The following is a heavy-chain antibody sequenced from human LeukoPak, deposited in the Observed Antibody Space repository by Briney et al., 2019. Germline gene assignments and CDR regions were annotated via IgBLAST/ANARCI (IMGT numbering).Heavy chain of an antibody. CDR1: GYTFTDYY. Sequence: ASVKVSCKASGYTFTDYYMNWVRQGPGQGLEWMGWINHNSGGTNYAQKFQGRVTMTRDTSITTAYMELSSLRSDDTAMYYCTRALGSDYWGQGTLVAVSS. CDR3: TRALGSDY. CDR2: INHNSGGT. V-gene: IGHV1-2*02. J-gene: IGHJ4*02. D-gene: IGHD1-26*01.